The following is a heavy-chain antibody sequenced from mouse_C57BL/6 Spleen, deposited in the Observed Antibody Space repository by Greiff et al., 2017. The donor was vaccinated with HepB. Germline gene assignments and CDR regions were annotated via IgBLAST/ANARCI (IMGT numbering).Heavy chain of an antibody. CDR2: ISDGGSYT. D-gene: IGHD3-2*01. Sequence: EVNVVESGGGLVKPGGSLKLSCAASGFTFSSYAMSWVRQTPEKRLEWVATISDGGSYTYYPDNVKGRFTISRDNAKNNLYLQMSHLKSEDTAMYYCARTALYYFDYWGQGTTLTVSS. CDR3: ARTALYYFDY. V-gene: IGHV5-4*03. CDR1: GFTFSSYA. J-gene: IGHJ2*01.